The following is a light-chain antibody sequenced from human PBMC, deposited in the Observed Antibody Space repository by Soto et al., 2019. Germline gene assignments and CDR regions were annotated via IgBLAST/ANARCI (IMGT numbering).Light chain of an antibody. CDR1: QSVSSN. Sequence: EIVMTQSPVTLSVSPGERATLSCRTSQSVSSNLAWYQQRPGQAPRLLIYGASTRATGIPARFSGSGSGTEFTLTISSLQSEDFAVYYCQQYDSSPRTFGQGTKVEIK. J-gene: IGKJ1*01. CDR3: QQYDSSPRT. CDR2: GAS. V-gene: IGKV3-15*01.